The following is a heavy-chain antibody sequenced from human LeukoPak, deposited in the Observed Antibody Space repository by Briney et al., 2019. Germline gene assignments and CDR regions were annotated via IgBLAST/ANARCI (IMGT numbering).Heavy chain of an antibody. Sequence: ASVKVSCKASGYTFTSYGISWVRQAPGQGLEWMGWISAYNGNTNYAQKLQGRVTMTTDTSTSTAYMELSSLRSEDTAVYYCARALSNILTGYHNWFDPWGQGTLVTVSS. CDR2: ISAYNGNT. CDR3: ARALSNILTGYHNWFDP. CDR1: GYTFTSYG. J-gene: IGHJ5*02. D-gene: IGHD3-9*01. V-gene: IGHV1-18*01.